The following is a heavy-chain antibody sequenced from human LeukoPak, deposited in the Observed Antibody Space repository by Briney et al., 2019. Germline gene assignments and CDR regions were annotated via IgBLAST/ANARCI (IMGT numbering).Heavy chain of an antibody. J-gene: IGHJ6*04. Sequence: PSETLSLTCTVSGGSICSYYWSWIRQPAGKGLEWIGRIYTSGSTNYNPSLKSRVTMSVDTSKNQFSLKLSSVTAADTAVYYCARDARYCSSTSCPLDVWGKGTTVTVSS. CDR2: IYTSGST. CDR3: ARDARYCSSTSCPLDV. V-gene: IGHV4-4*07. CDR1: GGSICSYY. D-gene: IGHD2-2*01.